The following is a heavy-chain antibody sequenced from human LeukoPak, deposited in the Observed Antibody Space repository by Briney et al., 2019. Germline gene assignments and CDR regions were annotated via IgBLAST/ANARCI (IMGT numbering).Heavy chain of an antibody. V-gene: IGHV1-69*04. CDR2: IIPILGIA. CDR1: GGTFSSYT. CDR3: ARDRTGRDGYNFPGY. D-gene: IGHD5-24*01. Sequence: ASVKVSCKASGGTFSSYTISWVRQAPGQGLEWMGRIIPILGIANYAQKFQGRVTITADKSTSTAYMELSSLRSEDTAVYYCARDRTGRDGYNFPGYWGPGTLVTVSS. J-gene: IGHJ4*02.